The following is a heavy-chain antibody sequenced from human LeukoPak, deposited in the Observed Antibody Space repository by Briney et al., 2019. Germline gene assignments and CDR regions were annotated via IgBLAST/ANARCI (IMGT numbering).Heavy chain of an antibody. Sequence: GGSLRLSCAACGFTFSSYDMHWVRQATGKGLEWVSAIGTAGGTYYPGSVKGQFTISRENAKNSLYLQMNSLRAGDTAVYYCARVRSILRFLEWLFYYFDYWGQGTLVTVSS. CDR1: GFTFSSYD. D-gene: IGHD3-3*01. V-gene: IGHV3-13*03. CDR3: ARVRSILRFLEWLFYYFDY. CDR2: IGTAGGT. J-gene: IGHJ4*02.